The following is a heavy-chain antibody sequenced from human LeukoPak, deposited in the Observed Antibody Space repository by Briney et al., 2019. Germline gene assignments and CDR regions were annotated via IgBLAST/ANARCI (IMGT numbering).Heavy chain of an antibody. CDR1: GGSISGYY. CDR2: IYYSGST. V-gene: IGHV4-59*01. CDR3: ARGCSAGTPHNWFDP. D-gene: IGHD6-13*01. J-gene: IGHJ5*02. Sequence: SETLSLTCSVSGGSISGYYWSWIRQPPGKGLEWIGYIYYSGSTNYNPSLKSRVTISVDTSKNQFSLKLSSVTAADTAVYYCARGCSAGTPHNWFDPWGQGTLVTVSS.